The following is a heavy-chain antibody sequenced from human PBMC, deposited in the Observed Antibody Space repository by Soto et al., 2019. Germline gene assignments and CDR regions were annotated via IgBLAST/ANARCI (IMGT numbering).Heavy chain of an antibody. Sequence: GGSVKVSCKASGYTFTNSGINWVRQAPGQGLEWMGWISTDNGNTNYAQHLQGRVSMTTDTSTSTAYMDLRSLRSDDTAVYYCARDPILWFGELLSSYYGMDVWGQGTTVTVSS. CDR1: GYTFTNSG. CDR3: ARDPILWFGELLSSYYGMDV. D-gene: IGHD3-10*01. J-gene: IGHJ6*02. V-gene: IGHV1-18*01. CDR2: ISTDNGNT.